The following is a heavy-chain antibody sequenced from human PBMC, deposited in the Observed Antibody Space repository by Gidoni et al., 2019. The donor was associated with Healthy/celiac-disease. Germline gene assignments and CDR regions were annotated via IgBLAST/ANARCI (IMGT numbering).Heavy chain of an antibody. CDR3: ARGGKWELLPNYFDY. CDR2: IYYSGST. J-gene: IGHJ4*02. CDR1: GGSISSSSYY. V-gene: IGHV4-39*07. Sequence: QLQLQESGPGLVKPSETLSLTCPVSGGSISSSSYYWGWIRQPPGKGLEWIGSIYYSGSTYYNPSLKSRVTISVDTSKNQFSLKLSSVTAADTAVYYCARGGKWELLPNYFDYWGQGTLVTVSS. D-gene: IGHD1-26*01.